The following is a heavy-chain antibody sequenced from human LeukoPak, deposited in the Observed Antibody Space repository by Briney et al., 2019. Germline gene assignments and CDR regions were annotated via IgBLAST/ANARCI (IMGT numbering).Heavy chain of an antibody. D-gene: IGHD5-18*01. Sequence: ASVKVSCKASGYTFTSYDINWVRQATGQGLEWMGWMNPNSGNTGYAQKFQGRVTMTRNTSISTAYMELSSQRSEDTAVYYCARGRIQLWSYGMDVWGQGTTVTVSS. CDR2: MNPNSGNT. J-gene: IGHJ6*02. CDR1: GYTFTSYD. V-gene: IGHV1-8*01. CDR3: ARGRIQLWSYGMDV.